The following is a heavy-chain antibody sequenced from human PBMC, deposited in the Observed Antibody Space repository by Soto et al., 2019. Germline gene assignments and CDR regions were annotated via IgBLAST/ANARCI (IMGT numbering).Heavy chain of an antibody. D-gene: IGHD3-9*01. CDR1: GVSVSGSSC. CDR2: IFYNGTT. Sequence: PSENLYLTCTVSGVSVSGSSCWTWIRQAPGKGLEWIGCIFYNGTTHYNPSLRSPVTISVDTSKNQFSLKVTSVTAADTAVYWCARDSRLVLIPSSHRPYSTGLHVWGLWTTVSVSS. V-gene: IGHV4-61*01. J-gene: IGHJ6*02. CDR3: ARDSRLVLIPSSHRPYSTGLHV.